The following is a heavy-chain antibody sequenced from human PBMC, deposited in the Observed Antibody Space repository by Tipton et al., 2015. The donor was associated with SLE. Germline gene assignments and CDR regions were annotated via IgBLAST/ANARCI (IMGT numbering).Heavy chain of an antibody. D-gene: IGHD3-3*01. CDR1: GVSIRSYY. J-gene: IGHJ3*02. CDR2: IYYSGST. CDR3: ARGGSKHYDFWGRQMGPHAFDI. Sequence: LRLSCTVSGVSIRSYYWSWIRQPPGKGLEWIGYIYYSGSTNYNPSLKSRVTISVDTSKNQFSLKLSSVTAADTAVYYCARGGSKHYDFWGRQMGPHAFDIWGQETKVTVSS. V-gene: IGHV4-59*08.